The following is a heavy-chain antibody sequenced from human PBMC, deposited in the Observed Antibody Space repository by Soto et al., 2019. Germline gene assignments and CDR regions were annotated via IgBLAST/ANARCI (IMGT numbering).Heavy chain of an antibody. J-gene: IGHJ6*02. V-gene: IGHV4-59*02. CDR3: GRDLLATASARWYFYYGLDV. Sequence: SETLSLTCSVFGASVNSYYWSWIRQSPGRGLEWMGHIFNSGTIHYNPSLKSRVTMSVDSSKNQVSLKMNSVTAADTAIYYCGRDLLATASARWYFYYGLDVWGQGTAVTVSS. D-gene: IGHD3-3*02. CDR1: GASVNSYY. CDR2: IFNSGTI.